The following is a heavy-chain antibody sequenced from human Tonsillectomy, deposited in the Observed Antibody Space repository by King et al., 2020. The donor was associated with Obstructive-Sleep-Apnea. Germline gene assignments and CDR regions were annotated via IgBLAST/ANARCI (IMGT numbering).Heavy chain of an antibody. CDR1: RFTFTRYW. CDR3: ARTSRPTTSEYYLDS. D-gene: IGHD1-1*01. CDR2: IKHDGSEK. Sequence: VQLVESGGGLVQPGGSLRLSCAASRFTFTRYWMTWVRQAPGKGLDWVANIKHDGSEKYYVDSVKGGCTISRDNAKNSLYLQMNSLRVEDTAVYYCARTSRPTTSEYYLDSWGLGTLVTVSS. V-gene: IGHV3-7*03. J-gene: IGHJ4*02.